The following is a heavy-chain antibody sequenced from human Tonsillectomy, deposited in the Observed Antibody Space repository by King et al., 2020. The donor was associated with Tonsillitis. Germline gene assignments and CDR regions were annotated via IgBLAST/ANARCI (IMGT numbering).Heavy chain of an antibody. CDR2: ISGSGSLI. J-gene: IGHJ4*02. CDR3: ARYYGSGSYLDY. D-gene: IGHD3-10*01. Sequence: VQLVESGGGLVQPGGSLRLSCAASGFTFSRYEMNWVRQAPGKGLEWVSYISGSGSLIQYADYVKGRFTISRDNTKNSLYLQMNSLRAEDTAVYYCARYYGSGSYLDYWGQGTLVTVSS. V-gene: IGHV3-48*03. CDR1: GFTFSRYE.